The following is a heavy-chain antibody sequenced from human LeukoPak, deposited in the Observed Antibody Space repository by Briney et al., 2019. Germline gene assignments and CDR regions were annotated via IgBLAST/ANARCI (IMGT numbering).Heavy chain of an antibody. Sequence: SETLSLTCTVSGGSISSYYWSWIRQPPGKGLEWIGYIYYGGSTNYNPSLKSRVTISVDTSKNQFSLKLSSVTAADTAVYYCARVADSSGNFDYWGQGTLVTVSS. CDR2: IYYGGST. J-gene: IGHJ4*02. V-gene: IGHV4-59*01. CDR3: ARVADSSGNFDY. CDR1: GGSISSYY. D-gene: IGHD3-22*01.